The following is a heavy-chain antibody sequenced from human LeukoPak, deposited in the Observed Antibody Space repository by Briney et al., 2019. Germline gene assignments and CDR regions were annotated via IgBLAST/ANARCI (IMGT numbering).Heavy chain of an antibody. D-gene: IGHD1-26*01. Sequence: GGSLRLSCAASGFTFSNTYWMTWVRQAPGKGLEWVANIKQDGSEKYYVDSVKGRFTISRDNAKNSLYLQMNSLRVEDTAVYYCARDQRIVGATTIDSWGQGTLVTVSS. CDR2: IKQDGSEK. V-gene: IGHV3-7*01. J-gene: IGHJ4*02. CDR1: GFTFSNTYW. CDR3: ARDQRIVGATTIDS.